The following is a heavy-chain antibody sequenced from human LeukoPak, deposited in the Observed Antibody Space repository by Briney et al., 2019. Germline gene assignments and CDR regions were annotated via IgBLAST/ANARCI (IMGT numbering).Heavy chain of an antibody. CDR3: ARVDDFWSGYPHFDY. CDR2: ISAYNGNT. CDR1: GYTFTSYG. D-gene: IGHD3-3*01. J-gene: IGHJ4*02. V-gene: IGHV1-18*01. Sequence: ASVKVSCKASGYTFTSYGISWVRQAPGQGLEWMGWISAYNGNTNYAQKLQGRVTMTTDTSTSTAYMELSRLRSDDTAVYYCARVDDFWSGYPHFDYWGQGTLVTVSS.